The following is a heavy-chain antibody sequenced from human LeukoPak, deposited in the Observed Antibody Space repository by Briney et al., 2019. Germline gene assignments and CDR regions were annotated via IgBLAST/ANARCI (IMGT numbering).Heavy chain of an antibody. D-gene: IGHD3-16*01. J-gene: IGHJ4*02. CDR1: GYTFTSYG. CDR2: INPSGGST. V-gene: IGHV1-18*01. CDR3: ASLGYANFDY. Sequence: ASVKVSCKASGYTFTSYGISWVRQAPGQGLEWMGIINPSGGSTSYAQKFQGRVTMTTDTSTSTAYMELRSLRSDDTAVYYCASLGYANFDYWGQGTLVTVSS.